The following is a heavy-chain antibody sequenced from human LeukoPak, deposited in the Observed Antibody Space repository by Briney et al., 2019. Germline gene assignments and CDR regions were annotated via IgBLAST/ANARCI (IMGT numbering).Heavy chain of an antibody. CDR1: GGSISSYY. D-gene: IGHD6-13*01. CDR2: IYYSGST. V-gene: IGHV4-59*01. Sequence: SETLSLTCTVSGGSISSYYWSWIRQPPGKGLEWIAYIYYSGSTNYNPSLKSRVTISVDTSRNQFSLKLSSVTAADTAVYYCARVYYSNSYDYWYFDLWGRGTLVTVSS. J-gene: IGHJ2*01. CDR3: ARVYYSNSYDYWYFDL.